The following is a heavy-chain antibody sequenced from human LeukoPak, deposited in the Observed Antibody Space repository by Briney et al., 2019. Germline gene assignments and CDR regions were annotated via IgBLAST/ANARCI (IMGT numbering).Heavy chain of an antibody. J-gene: IGHJ4*02. CDR2: MYHTGNT. CDR1: GGSISSSTYY. CDR3: ARQPRDGHNPRPYYFDY. V-gene: IGHV4-39*01. D-gene: IGHD5-24*01. Sequence: PSETLSLTCTVSGGSISSSTYYWGWIRQPPGKGLDWIGSMYHTGNTYYNPSLKSRVTISVDTSKNQFSLKLTSVTAADTAVYYCARQPRDGHNPRPYYFDYWGQGTLVTVSS.